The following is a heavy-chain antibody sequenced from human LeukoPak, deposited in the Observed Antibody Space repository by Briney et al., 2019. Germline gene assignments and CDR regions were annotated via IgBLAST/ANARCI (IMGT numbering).Heavy chain of an antibody. V-gene: IGHV4-61*01. J-gene: IGHJ4*02. CDR2: IYYSGST. CDR3: ASGPGWQLDY. Sequence: PSETLSLTCSVSGGSVSSGSYYWSWSRQPPGKGLEWIGYIYYSGSTSYSPSLKSRVTISVDTSKNPFSLKRSSVPAADTAVYYSASGPGWQLDYWGQGTLVTVSS. CDR1: GGSVSSGSYY. D-gene: IGHD6-6*01.